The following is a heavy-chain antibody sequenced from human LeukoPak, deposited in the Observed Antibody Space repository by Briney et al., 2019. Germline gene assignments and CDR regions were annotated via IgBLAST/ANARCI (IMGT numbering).Heavy chain of an antibody. D-gene: IGHD6-19*01. CDR1: GFPFSIYD. CDR3: ALLAVASDFDY. Sequence: GGSLRLSCAVSGFPFSIYDMNWVRQAPGKGLEWVSNIGSSGTTRYYADSVKGRFSISRDNAKNSLYLQMNSLRVEDTGVYYCALLAVASDFDYWGQGALVTVSS. J-gene: IGHJ4*02. V-gene: IGHV3-48*03. CDR2: IGSSGTTR.